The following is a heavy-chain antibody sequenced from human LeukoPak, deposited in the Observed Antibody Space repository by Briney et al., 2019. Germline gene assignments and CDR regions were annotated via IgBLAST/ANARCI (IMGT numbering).Heavy chain of an antibody. D-gene: IGHD2-2*01. J-gene: IGHJ3*02. Sequence: YHSGSTYYNPSLKSRVTISVDTSKNHFSLKLSSVTAADTAVYYCARGGGYQVLYDAFDIWGQGTMVTVSS. CDR2: YHSGST. V-gene: IGHV4-30-2*04. CDR3: ARGGGYQVLYDAFDI.